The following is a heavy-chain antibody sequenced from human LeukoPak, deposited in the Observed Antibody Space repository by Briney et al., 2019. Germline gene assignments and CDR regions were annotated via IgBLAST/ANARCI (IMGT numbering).Heavy chain of an antibody. CDR3: ARDQATGYYYYMDV. Sequence: PSETLSLTCTVSGGSISSYYWSWIRQPPGKGLEWIGYIYYSGSTNYNPSLKSRVTISVDTSKNQFSLKLTSVTAADTAVYYCARDQATGYYYYMDVWGKGTTVTVSS. CDR2: IYYSGST. D-gene: IGHD5-24*01. CDR1: GGSISSYY. J-gene: IGHJ6*03. V-gene: IGHV4-59*12.